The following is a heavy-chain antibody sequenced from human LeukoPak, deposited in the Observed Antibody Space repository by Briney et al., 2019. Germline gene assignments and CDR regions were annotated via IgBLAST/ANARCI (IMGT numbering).Heavy chain of an antibody. D-gene: IGHD2-8*02. Sequence: GGPLRLSCAVSGVYWMSWVRQAPGQGLEWVANINQDGSVIYYVDSVKGRFTISRDNAKNSLYLQMNSLRAEDTGVYYCATSSGAPGNMWGQGTLVTVSS. CDR1: GVYW. CDR2: INQDGSVI. J-gene: IGHJ4*02. V-gene: IGHV3-7*01. CDR3: ATSSGAPGNM.